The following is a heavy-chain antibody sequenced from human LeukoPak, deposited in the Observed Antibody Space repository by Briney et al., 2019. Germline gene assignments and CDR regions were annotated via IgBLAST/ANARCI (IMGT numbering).Heavy chain of an antibody. CDR3: ARRWYFGSEKYYAFDY. CDR1: GYTFTNYW. CDR2: IYPGDSDT. D-gene: IGHD3-10*01. V-gene: IGHV5-51*01. Sequence: PGESLKISCQASGYTFTNYWIGWVRQMPGKGLEWMGIIYPGDSDTRYSPSFQGQVTISADKSTSAAYLQWNSLKASDTAMYYCARRWYFGSEKYYAFDYWGQGTLVTVSS. J-gene: IGHJ4*02.